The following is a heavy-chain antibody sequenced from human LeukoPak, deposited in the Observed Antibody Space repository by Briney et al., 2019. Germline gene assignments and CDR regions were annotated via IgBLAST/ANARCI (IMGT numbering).Heavy chain of an antibody. CDR3: AKTQEKRYDSSGYYYSNPFDY. J-gene: IGHJ4*02. CDR2: ISSSGSTI. Sequence: PGGSLRLSCAASGFTFSSYEMNWVRQAPGKGLEWVSYISSSGSTIYYADSVKGRFTISRDNAKNSLYLQMNSLRAEDTAVYYCAKTQEKRYDSSGYYYSNPFDYWGQGTLVTVSS. D-gene: IGHD3-22*01. CDR1: GFTFSSYE. V-gene: IGHV3-48*03.